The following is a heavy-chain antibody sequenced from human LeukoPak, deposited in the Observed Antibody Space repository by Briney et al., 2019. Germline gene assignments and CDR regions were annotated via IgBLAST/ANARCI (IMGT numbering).Heavy chain of an antibody. J-gene: IGHJ4*02. V-gene: IGHV4-38-2*02. D-gene: IGHD3-3*01. CDR3: ARASGYAY. CDR1: GYSISSGYY. CDR2: IYHSGST. Sequence: SETLTLTCTVSGYSISSGYYWGWIRQPPGKGLEWIGSIYHSGSTYYNPSLKSRVTISVDTSKNQFSLKLSSVTAADTAVYYCARASGYAYWGQGTLVTVSS.